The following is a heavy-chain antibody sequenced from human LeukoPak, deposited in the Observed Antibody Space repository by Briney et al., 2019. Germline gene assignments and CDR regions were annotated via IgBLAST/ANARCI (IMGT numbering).Heavy chain of an antibody. CDR3: ARLYPPPSWLYFDWLKSSDAFDI. J-gene: IGHJ3*02. CDR2: IYYSGST. Sequence: SETLSLTCTVSGGSISSSSYYWGWIRQPPGKGLEWIGSIYYSGSTYYNPSLKSRVTISVDTSKNQFSLKLSSVTAADTAVYYCARLYPPPSWLYFDWLKSSDAFDIWGQGTMVTVSS. V-gene: IGHV4-39*01. CDR1: GGSISSSSYY. D-gene: IGHD3-9*01.